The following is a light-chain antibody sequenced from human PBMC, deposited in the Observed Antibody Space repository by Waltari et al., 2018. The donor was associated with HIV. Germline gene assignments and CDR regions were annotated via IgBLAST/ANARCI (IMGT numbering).Light chain of an antibody. CDR2: EVT. V-gene: IGLV2-8*01. CDR1: SSDVGGYNS. Sequence: QSALTQPPSASGSPGQSVAISCTGTSSDVGGYNSVSWYQHHPGKAPKLMLYEVTKRPSGVPDRFSGSKSGNTASLTVSGLQAEDEADYYCSSYAGSNNVLFGGGTKLTVL. J-gene: IGLJ2*01. CDR3: SSYAGSNNVL.